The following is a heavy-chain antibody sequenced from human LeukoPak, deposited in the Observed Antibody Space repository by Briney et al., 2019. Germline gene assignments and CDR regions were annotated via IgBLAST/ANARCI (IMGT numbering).Heavy chain of an antibody. CDR2: IYYSGST. Sequence: PSETLSLTCTVSGGSISSYYWSWIRQPPGKGLEWIGYIYYSGSTNYNPSLKSRVTISVDTSKNQFSLKLSSVTAADTAVYYCARGNDYGDYGVYYYYMDVWGKGTTVTISS. V-gene: IGHV4-59*01. D-gene: IGHD4-17*01. J-gene: IGHJ6*03. CDR1: GGSISSYY. CDR3: ARGNDYGDYGVYYYYMDV.